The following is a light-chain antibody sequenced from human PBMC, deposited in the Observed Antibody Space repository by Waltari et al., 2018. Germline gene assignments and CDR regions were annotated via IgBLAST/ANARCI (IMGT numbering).Light chain of an antibody. Sequence: QSVLTQPPSASGTPGQTVTISCSGSSPNVGSSTVSWYQQLPGTAPKLLSFSHNQRPSGVPDRSSGSKSGASASLAISGLQSEDEADYFCAAWDDSLNGFYVFGTGTRVTVL. CDR2: SHN. V-gene: IGLV1-44*01. J-gene: IGLJ1*01. CDR3: AAWDDSLNGFYV. CDR1: SPNVGSST.